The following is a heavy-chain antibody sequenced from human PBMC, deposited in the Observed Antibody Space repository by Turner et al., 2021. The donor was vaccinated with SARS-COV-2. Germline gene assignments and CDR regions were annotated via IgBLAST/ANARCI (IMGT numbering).Heavy chain of an antibody. J-gene: IGHJ6*02. D-gene: IGHD3-10*01. CDR2: IYYSGST. CDR3: ARLLNPGSYYYYYYGMDV. CDR1: GGSISSSNYY. V-gene: IGHV4-39*01. Sequence: QLQLQESGPGLVKPSETLSLTCTVSGGSISSSNYYWGWIRQPPGKGLEWIGSIYYSGSTYYNPSHKSRVTISVDTSKNQFSLKLSSVTAADTAVYYCARLLNPGSYYYYYYGMDVWGQGTTVTVSS.